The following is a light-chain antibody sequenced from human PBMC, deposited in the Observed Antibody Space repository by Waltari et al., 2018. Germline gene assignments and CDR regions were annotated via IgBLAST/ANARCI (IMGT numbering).Light chain of an antibody. CDR3: QQYYNWPPAFT. J-gene: IGKJ3*01. CDR2: AAS. Sequence: EIVMSQSPATLSVSPGERATLSCRASQSVSTNLAWYPQKPGQAPRLLIYAASTRATGIPARFSGSGSGTEFTLTISSLQSEDFAVYHCQQYYNWPPAFTFGPGTRVDIK. V-gene: IGKV3-15*01. CDR1: QSVSTN.